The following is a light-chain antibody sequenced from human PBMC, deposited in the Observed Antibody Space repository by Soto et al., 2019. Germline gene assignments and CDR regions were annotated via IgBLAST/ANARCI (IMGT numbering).Light chain of an antibody. J-gene: IGLJ3*02. CDR3: AAWDGSLSGQV. V-gene: IGLV1-47*01. CDR1: SSNIGSNY. Sequence: QSVLTQPPTASGTPGQRVTISCSGSSSNIGSNYVYWYQQLPGTAPKLLIYKSNQRPSGVPDRFSGSKSGTSASLAISGLRSEDEATYYCAAWDGSLSGQVFGGGTKLTVL. CDR2: KSN.